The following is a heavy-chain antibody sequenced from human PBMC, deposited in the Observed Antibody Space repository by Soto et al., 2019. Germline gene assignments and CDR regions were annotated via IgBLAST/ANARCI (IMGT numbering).Heavy chain of an antibody. D-gene: IGHD3-22*01. V-gene: IGHV3-9*01. Sequence: EVQLVESGGGLVQPGRSLRLSCAASGFTFDDYAMHWVRQAPGKGLEWVSGISWNSGSIGYADSVKGRFTISRDNAKNALYLQRNSLRAEDTAFYYCAKDISGDSSGYYDPGYGMDVWGQGTTVTVSS. CDR2: ISWNSGSI. CDR3: AKDISGDSSGYYDPGYGMDV. CDR1: GFTFDDYA. J-gene: IGHJ6*02.